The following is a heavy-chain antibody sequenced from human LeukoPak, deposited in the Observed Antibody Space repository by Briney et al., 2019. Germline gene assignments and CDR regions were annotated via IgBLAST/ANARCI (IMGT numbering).Heavy chain of an antibody. V-gene: IGHV3-23*01. J-gene: IGHJ4*02. D-gene: IGHD6-19*01. CDR3: AKESSGYSSGQLND. CDR2: ISGSGGST. Sequence: PGGSLRLSCAASGFTFSSYAMRWVRQAPGKGVEWVSAISGSGGSTYYADSVKGRFTLSRDNSKNTLYLQMNSLRAEDTAVYYCAKESSGYSSGQLNDWGQGTLVTVSS. CDR1: GFTFSSYA.